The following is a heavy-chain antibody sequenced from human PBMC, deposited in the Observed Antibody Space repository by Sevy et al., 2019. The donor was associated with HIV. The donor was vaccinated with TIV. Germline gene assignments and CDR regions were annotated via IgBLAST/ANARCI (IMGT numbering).Heavy chain of an antibody. CDR3: VGDGSSHCSGGSGAVEYFQH. Sequence: GGSLRLSCEASGFTFTRYWMSWVRQDPGKGLEWVANVNQDGGEKHYVDSVKGRFTISRDNAKNAVDLQMSSLEAGDPAVYYCVGDGSSHCSGGSGAVEYFQHWGQGTLVTVSS. CDR2: VNQDGGEK. J-gene: IGHJ1*01. CDR1: GFTFTRYW. D-gene: IGHD2-15*01. V-gene: IGHV3-7*01.